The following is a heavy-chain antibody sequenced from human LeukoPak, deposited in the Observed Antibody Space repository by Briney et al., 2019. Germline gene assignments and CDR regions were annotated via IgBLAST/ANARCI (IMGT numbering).Heavy chain of an antibody. V-gene: IGHV3-30*18. CDR2: ISYDGSNK. CDR1: GFTFSSYG. CDR3: AKSYYDFWSGYYQTFDY. Sequence: GGSLRLSCAASGFTFSSYGMHWVRQAPGKGLEWVAVISYDGSNKYYADSVKGRLTISRDNSKNTLYLQMNSLRAEDTAVYYCAKSYYDFWSGYYQTFDYWGQGTLVTVSS. J-gene: IGHJ4*02. D-gene: IGHD3-3*01.